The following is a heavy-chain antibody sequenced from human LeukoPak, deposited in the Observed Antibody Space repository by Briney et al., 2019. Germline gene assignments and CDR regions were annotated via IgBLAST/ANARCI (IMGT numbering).Heavy chain of an antibody. CDR3: ARHKDSSGYSAFDI. J-gene: IGHJ3*02. V-gene: IGHV4-39*01. CDR1: GGSISSTSYY. CDR2: MFSSGNT. Sequence: PSGTLSLTGTVSGGSISSTSYYWGWVRHPPGKGLEWLGSMFSSGNTYYNPSLKSRVTISVDTSKNQFSLKLSSVTAADTAVYYCARHKDSSGYSAFDIWGQGTMVTVSS. D-gene: IGHD3-22*01.